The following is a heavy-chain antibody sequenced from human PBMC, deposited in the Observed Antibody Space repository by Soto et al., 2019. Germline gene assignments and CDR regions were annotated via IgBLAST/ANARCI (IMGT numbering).Heavy chain of an antibody. J-gene: IGHJ6*02. CDR2: IYTDGRA. D-gene: IGHD4-17*01. CDR1: VFTVNVNY. CDR3: ARDPAVTSDYGLNV. V-gene: IGHV3-53*01. Sequence: PGGSLRLSCAASVFTVNVNYMTWVRQAPGKGLEWISFIYTDGRAFYSDSVKGRFTISRYDPENTVYLQMNSLRVEDTAVYYCARDPAVTSDYGLNVWGQGTTVTVSS.